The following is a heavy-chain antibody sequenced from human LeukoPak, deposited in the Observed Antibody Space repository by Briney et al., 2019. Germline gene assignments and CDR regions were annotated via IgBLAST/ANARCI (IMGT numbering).Heavy chain of an antibody. Sequence: GRSLRLSCAASGFTFTRYAIHWVRQAPGKGLEWVAGMWHVGGDEYYADAVKGRVTISRDDSANTVSLQMNSLRAEDTAMYYCARDRTYSSTTRIWNHFTWWGKETLVTFSS. CDR2: MWHVGGDE. D-gene: IGHD6-13*01. V-gene: IGHV3-33*01. CDR3: ARDRTYSSTTRIWNHFTW. CDR1: GFTFTRYA. J-gene: IGHJ4*02.